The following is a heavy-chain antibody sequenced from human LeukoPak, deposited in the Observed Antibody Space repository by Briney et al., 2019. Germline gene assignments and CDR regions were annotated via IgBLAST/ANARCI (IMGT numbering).Heavy chain of an antibody. D-gene: IGHD6-19*01. CDR1: GYTFTSYG. Sequence: ASVKVSCKASGYTFTSYGISWVRQAPGQGLEWMGWINPNSGGTNYAQKFQGRVTMTRDTSISTAYMELSRLRSDDTAVYYCARSSGWYNYYYYMDVWGKGTTVTVSS. CDR2: INPNSGGT. V-gene: IGHV1-2*02. J-gene: IGHJ6*03. CDR3: ARSSGWYNYYYYMDV.